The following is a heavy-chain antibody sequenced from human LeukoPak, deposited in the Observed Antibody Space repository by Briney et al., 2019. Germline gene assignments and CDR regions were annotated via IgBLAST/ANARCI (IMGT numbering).Heavy chain of an antibody. CDR3: ARVHDSSGYVVGY. J-gene: IGHJ4*02. V-gene: IGHV1-2*06. CDR2: INPNSGDT. CDR1: GYTFTGFY. D-gene: IGHD3-22*01. Sequence: ASVKVSCKASGYTFTGFYMQWLRQAPGQGLEWMGRINPNSGDTNYAQKFQGRVTMTRDTSISTAYMELSRLTSDDTAVYYCARVHDSSGYVVGYWGQGTLVTVSS.